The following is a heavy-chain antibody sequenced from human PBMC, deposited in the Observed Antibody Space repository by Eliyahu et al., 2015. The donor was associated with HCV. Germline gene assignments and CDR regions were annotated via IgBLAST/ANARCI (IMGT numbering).Heavy chain of an antibody. J-gene: IGHJ4*02. Sequence: EVQLVESGGGLVQPGGSLRLSCVVSGFTFSRYWMSWVRQAPGKGLEWVANIKQDGGENYYVDSVMGRFTISRDNAKNSLYLQMNSLRADDTALYYCVRVGVQTSMITFGWAFFDYWGQGTLVTVSS. V-gene: IGHV3-7*04. CDR3: VRVGVQTSMITFGWAFFDY. CDR1: GFTFSRYW. CDR2: IKQDGGEN. D-gene: IGHD3-16*01.